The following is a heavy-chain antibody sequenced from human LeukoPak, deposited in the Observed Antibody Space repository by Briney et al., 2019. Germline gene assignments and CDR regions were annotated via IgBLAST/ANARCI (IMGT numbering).Heavy chain of an antibody. D-gene: IGHD3-22*01. V-gene: IGHV3-21*01. CDR3: ALDYYDSSGYSPTGVFDC. CDR2: ISSSSSYI. CDR1: GFTFSSYS. J-gene: IGHJ4*02. Sequence: GGSLRLSCAASGFTFSSYSMNWVRQAPGKGLEWVSSISSSSSYIYYADSVKGRFTISRDNAKNSLYLQMNSLRAEDTAVYYCALDYYDSSGYSPTGVFDCWGQGTLVTDSS.